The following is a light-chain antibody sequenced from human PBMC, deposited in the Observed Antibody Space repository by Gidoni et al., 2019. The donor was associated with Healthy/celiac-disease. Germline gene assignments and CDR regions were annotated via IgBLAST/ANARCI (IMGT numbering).Light chain of an antibody. V-gene: IGLV3-1*01. J-gene: IGLJ2*01. CDR1: KLGDKY. Sequence: SYELTQPPSVSVSPGQTASITCYGDKLGDKYACWYQQNPGQSPVLVIYQDSKRPSGIPERFSGSNSGNTATLTISVTQAMDEADYYCQAWDSSTAGVVFGGGTKLTVL. CDR3: QAWDSSTAGVV. CDR2: QDS.